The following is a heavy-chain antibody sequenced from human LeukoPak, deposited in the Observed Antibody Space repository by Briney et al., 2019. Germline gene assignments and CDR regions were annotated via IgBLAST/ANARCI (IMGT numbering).Heavy chain of an antibody. CDR1: GGSISSYY. CDR3: TTGLLYSGYDYEVDY. CDR2: IKSKTDGGTT. D-gene: IGHD5-12*01. J-gene: IGHJ4*02. Sequence: PSETLSLTCTVSGGSISSYYWSWIRQPPGKGLEWVGRIKSKTDGGTTDYAAPVKGRFTISRDDSKNTLYLQMNSLKTEDTAVYYCTTGLLYSGYDYEVDYWGQGTLVTVSS. V-gene: IGHV3-15*01.